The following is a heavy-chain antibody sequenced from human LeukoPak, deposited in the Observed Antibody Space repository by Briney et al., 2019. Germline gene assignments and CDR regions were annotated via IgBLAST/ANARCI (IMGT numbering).Heavy chain of an antibody. CDR3: ARGYCGSTSCYGVFDY. Sequence: SETLSLTCTVSGGSVSSDMYYWSWIRQPPGKGLEWIGYIYNSGSTNYNPSLKSRVTIPVDTSKDQFSLRLSSVTAADTAVYYCARGYCGSTSCYGVFDYWGQGTLVTVSS. J-gene: IGHJ4*02. D-gene: IGHD2-2*01. V-gene: IGHV4-61*01. CDR1: GGSVSSDMYY. CDR2: IYNSGST.